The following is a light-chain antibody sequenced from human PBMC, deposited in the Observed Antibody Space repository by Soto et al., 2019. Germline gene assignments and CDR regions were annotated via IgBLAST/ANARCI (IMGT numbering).Light chain of an antibody. Sequence: QAVVTQPPSVSAAPGQRITISCSGSNSNIGVNYVSWYQQVPETAPKLLIFDNDQRPSGIPDRFSGSKSGTSATLGITGLQPGDEANYYCGTWDDSLRLAIFGGGTKVTVL. CDR1: NSNIGVNY. J-gene: IGLJ2*01. CDR3: GTWDDSLRLAI. V-gene: IGLV1-51*01. CDR2: DND.